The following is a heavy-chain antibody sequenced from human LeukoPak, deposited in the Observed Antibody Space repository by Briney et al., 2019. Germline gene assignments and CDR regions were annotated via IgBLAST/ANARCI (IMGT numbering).Heavy chain of an antibody. CDR3: ARDFGEYCSGGSCLIYYYYGMDV. CDR2: ISSNGDST. Sequence: PGGSLRLSCAASGFTFSSFAMHWVRQAPGKGLEYVSAISSNGDSTYYGKSVRGRFTISRDNSKNTLYLQMNSLRAEDTAVYYCARDFGEYCSGGSCLIYYYYGMDVWGQGTAVTVSS. V-gene: IGHV3-64*01. CDR1: GFTFSSFA. J-gene: IGHJ6*02. D-gene: IGHD2-15*01.